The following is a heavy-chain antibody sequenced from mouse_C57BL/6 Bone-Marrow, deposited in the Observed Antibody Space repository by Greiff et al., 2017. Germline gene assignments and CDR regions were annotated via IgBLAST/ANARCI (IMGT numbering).Heavy chain of an antibody. CDR1: GFSLTSYA. V-gene: IGHV2-9-1*01. CDR3: ATIYYYGSSYFFYAMDY. CDR2: IWTGGGT. Sequence: VQLMESGPGLVAPSQSLSITCTVSGFSLTSYAISWVRQPPGKGLEWLGVIWTGGGTNYNSALKSRLSISKDNSKSQVFLKMNSLQTDDTARYYCATIYYYGSSYFFYAMDYWGQGTSVTVSS. D-gene: IGHD1-1*01. J-gene: IGHJ4*01.